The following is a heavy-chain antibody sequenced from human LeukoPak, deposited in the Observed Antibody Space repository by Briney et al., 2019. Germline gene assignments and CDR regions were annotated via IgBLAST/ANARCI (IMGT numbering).Heavy chain of an antibody. D-gene: IGHD2-2*01. V-gene: IGHV1-18*01. CDR1: GYTFTSYG. J-gene: IGHJ5*02. CDR3: ARDQRGYCSSTSCSSPFDT. Sequence: ASVKVSCKASGYTFTSYGISWVRQAPGQGLEWMGWISAYNGNTNYAQKLQGRVTMTTDTSTSTAYMELRSLRSDDTAVYYCARDQRGYCSSTSCSSPFDTWGQGNLVTVSS. CDR2: ISAYNGNT.